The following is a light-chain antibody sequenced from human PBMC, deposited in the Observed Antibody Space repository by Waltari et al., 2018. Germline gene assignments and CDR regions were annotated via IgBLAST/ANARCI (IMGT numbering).Light chain of an antibody. CDR3: QSYDSNTVI. CDR2: NDD. CDR1: GGYIATNY. Sequence: FMLTQPHSVSESPGKTVTISCTGSGGYIATNYVQWYQQRPGRAPTTMIYNDDQRPSGVPDRFSGSIDSSSNTASLTISGLKTEDEADYYCQSYDSNTVIFGGGTKLTVL. V-gene: IGLV6-57*02. J-gene: IGLJ2*01.